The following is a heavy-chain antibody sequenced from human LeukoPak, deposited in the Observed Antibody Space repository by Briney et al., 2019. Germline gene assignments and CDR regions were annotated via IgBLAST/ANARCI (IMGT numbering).Heavy chain of an antibody. CDR2: IYHSGST. D-gene: IGHD3-10*01. Sequence: SETLSLTCAVSGYSISSGYYWGWIRQPPGKGLEWIGSIYHSGSTYYNPSLKSRVTISVDTSKNQFSLKLSSVTAADTAVYYCARGGPAVWFGELTGPYYYMDVWGKGTTVTVSS. J-gene: IGHJ6*03. CDR3: ARGGPAVWFGELTGPYYYMDV. CDR1: GYSISSGYY. V-gene: IGHV4-38-2*01.